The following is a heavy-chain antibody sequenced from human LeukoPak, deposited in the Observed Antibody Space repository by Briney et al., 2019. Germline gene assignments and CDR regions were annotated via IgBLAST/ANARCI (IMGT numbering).Heavy chain of an antibody. CDR3: AKVRTGKYFDY. CDR2: ISSTSINT. V-gene: IGHV3-11*03. J-gene: IGHJ4*02. CDR1: GFTFSDYY. D-gene: IGHD1-1*01. Sequence: GGSLRLSCAASGFTFSDYYMSWLRQAPGKGLEWVSSISSTSINTNYADSVKGRFTISRDNAKNSLYLQMNSLRAEDTAVYHCAKVRTGKYFDYWGQGTLVTVSS.